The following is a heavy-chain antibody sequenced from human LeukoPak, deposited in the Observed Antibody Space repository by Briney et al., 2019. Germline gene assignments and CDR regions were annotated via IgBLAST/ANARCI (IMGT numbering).Heavy chain of an antibody. Sequence: SETLSLTCAVSGGSISNNNWWSWVRQPPGMGLEWIGEIYHGGSTNYNPSLKSRVTMSVDRSKNQFSLKLSSVTAADTAVYYCARGEVLLWFGRESLCGMDVWGQGTTVTVSS. V-gene: IGHV4-4*02. D-gene: IGHD3-10*01. J-gene: IGHJ6*02. CDR1: GGSISNNNW. CDR2: IYHGGST. CDR3: ARGEVLLWFGRESLCGMDV.